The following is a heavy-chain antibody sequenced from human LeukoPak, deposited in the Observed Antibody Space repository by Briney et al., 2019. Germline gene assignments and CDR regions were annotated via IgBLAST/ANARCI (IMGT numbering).Heavy chain of an antibody. CDR2: IKSKTDGVTT. J-gene: IGHJ4*02. D-gene: IGHD5-12*01. CDR1: GFSFKDAW. CDR3: TRIRGYSAYDFNY. Sequence: PGGSLRLSCAASGFSFKDAWMSWVRQAPGKGLEWVGRIKSKTDGVTTDYAAPVKGRFTISRDDSKNTLYLQVNSLKTEDTALYYCTRIRGYSAYDFNYWGQGTLVTVSS. V-gene: IGHV3-15*01.